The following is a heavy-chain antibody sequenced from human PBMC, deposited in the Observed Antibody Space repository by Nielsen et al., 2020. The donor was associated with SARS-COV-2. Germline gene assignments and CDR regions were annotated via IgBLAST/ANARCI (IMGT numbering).Heavy chain of an antibody. Sequence: GESLKISCAASGFTFSSYAMHWVRQAPGKGLEWVAVISYDGSSKYYADSVKGRFTISRDNSKNTLYLQMNSLRAEDTAVYYCARREAAGHFDYWGQGTLVTVSS. V-gene: IGHV3-30-3*01. J-gene: IGHJ4*02. CDR2: ISYDGSSK. CDR3: ARREAAGHFDY. D-gene: IGHD6-13*01. CDR1: GFTFSSYA.